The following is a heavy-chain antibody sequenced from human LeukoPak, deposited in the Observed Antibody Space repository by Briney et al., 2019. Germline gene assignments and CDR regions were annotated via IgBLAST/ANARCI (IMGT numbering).Heavy chain of an antibody. CDR2: ISPYNGNT. CDR3: ARDQRGYGDSSGASKWIDP. J-gene: IGHJ5*02. Sequence: ASVKVSCKASGYTFTSYGINWVRQAPGQGLEWMGWISPYNGNTKYAEKIQRRVTITTYTSTSTAYMELRSLSSDDTAVYYCARDQRGYGDSSGASKWIDPWGQGTLVTVSS. CDR1: GYTFTSYG. D-gene: IGHD4-17*01. V-gene: IGHV1-18*01.